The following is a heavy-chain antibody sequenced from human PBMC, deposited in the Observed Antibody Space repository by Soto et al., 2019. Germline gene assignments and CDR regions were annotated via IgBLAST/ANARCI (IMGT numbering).Heavy chain of an antibody. D-gene: IGHD2-15*01. Sequence: GGSLRLSCAASGFTFSSYGMHWVRQAPDKGLEWVAVISYDGSNKYYADSVKGRFTISRDNSKNTLYLQMNSLRAEDTAVYYCAKDGDYCSGGSCYDYWGQGTLVTVSS. J-gene: IGHJ4*02. CDR3: AKDGDYCSGGSCYDY. CDR1: GFTFSSYG. CDR2: ISYDGSNK. V-gene: IGHV3-30*18.